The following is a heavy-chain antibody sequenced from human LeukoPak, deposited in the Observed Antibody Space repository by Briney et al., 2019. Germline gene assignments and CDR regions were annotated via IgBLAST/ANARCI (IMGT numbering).Heavy chain of an antibody. J-gene: IGHJ4*02. D-gene: IGHD3-16*01. CDR1: GGSISSYY. CDR3: ARSNYDYVWGSYGY. CDR2: IYYSGST. Sequence: PSETLSLTCTVSGGSISSYYWSWIRQPPGKGLEWIGYIYYSGSTNYNPSLKSRVTISVDTPKNQFSLKLSSVTAADTAVYYCARSNYDYVWGSYGYWGQGTLVTVSS. V-gene: IGHV4-59*01.